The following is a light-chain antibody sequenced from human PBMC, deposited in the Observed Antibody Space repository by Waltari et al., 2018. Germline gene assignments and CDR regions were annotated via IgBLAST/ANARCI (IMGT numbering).Light chain of an antibody. CDR3: CSYAGSFTWV. V-gene: IGLV2-23*02. CDR2: DVT. J-gene: IGLJ3*02. CDR1: NSDVGRYNL. Sequence: SAPPPPPSLSGSPGQSVTTSCPAPNSDVGRYNLFSCYQQHRDKAPKLIIYDVTERPSGVSDLLSCSKSGNTASLTISGLQAEDEADYYCCSYAGSFTWVFGGGTKLTVL.